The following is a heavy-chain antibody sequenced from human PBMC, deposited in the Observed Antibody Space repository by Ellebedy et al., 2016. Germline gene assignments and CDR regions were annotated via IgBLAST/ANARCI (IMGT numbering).Heavy chain of an antibody. Sequence: GGSLRLSXAASGLTLSSYTLNWVRQAPGKGLEWVSCIIGSGKSIYYADSVKGRFTISRDNAKSSLYLQMNSLRAEDTAVYYCASGFGDLFSYWGQGTLVTVSS. CDR3: ASGFGDLFSY. CDR2: IIGSGKSI. D-gene: IGHD3-10*01. V-gene: IGHV3-21*01. CDR1: GLTLSSYT. J-gene: IGHJ4*02.